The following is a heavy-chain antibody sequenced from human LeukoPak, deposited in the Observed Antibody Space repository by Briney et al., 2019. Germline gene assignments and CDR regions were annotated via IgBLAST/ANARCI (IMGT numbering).Heavy chain of an antibody. CDR2: INHSGST. CDR3: ARRSDSSSGNERTAGFDY. Sequence: PSETLSLTCAVYGGSFSGYYWSWIRQPPVKGLEWIGEINHSGSTNYNPSLKSRVTISVDTSKNQFSLKLSSVTAADTAVYYCARRSDSSSGNERTAGFDYWGQGTLVTVSS. D-gene: IGHD6-6*01. J-gene: IGHJ4*02. CDR1: GGSFSGYY. V-gene: IGHV4-34*01.